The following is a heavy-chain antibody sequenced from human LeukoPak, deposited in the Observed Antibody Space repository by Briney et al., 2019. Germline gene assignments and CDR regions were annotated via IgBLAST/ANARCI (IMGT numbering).Heavy chain of an antibody. Sequence: ASVKVSCKASGYTFTSYDINWVRQAPGQGLEWMGWMNPNSGNTGYAQKFQGRVTMTRNTSISTAYMELSSLRSEDTAVYYCARGRNWSGYYTFHYWGQGTLVTVSS. CDR2: MNPNSGNT. CDR1: GYTFTSYD. V-gene: IGHV1-8*01. CDR3: ARGRNWSGYYTFHY. J-gene: IGHJ4*02. D-gene: IGHD3-3*01.